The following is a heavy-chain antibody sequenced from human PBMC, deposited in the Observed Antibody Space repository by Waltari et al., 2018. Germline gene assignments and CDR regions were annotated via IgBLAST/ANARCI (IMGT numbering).Heavy chain of an antibody. D-gene: IGHD3-10*02. V-gene: IGHV4-39*01. CDR1: GGSISSGSYY. CDR2: VYYSGST. CDR3: ARCSGTYYSDFDY. J-gene: IGHJ4*02. Sequence: QLQLQESGPGLVKPSETLSLTCTVSGGSISSGSYYWGWIRQPPGKGLEWIGSVYYSGSTYYNPSLKSRVTISVDTSKNQFSLKLSSVTAADTAVYFCARCSGTYYSDFDYWGQGTLVIVSS.